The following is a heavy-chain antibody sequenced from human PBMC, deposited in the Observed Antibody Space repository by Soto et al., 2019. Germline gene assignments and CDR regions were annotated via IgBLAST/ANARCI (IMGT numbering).Heavy chain of an antibody. Sequence: GASVKVSCKASGYTFTSYAMHWVRQAPGQRLEWMGWINAGNGNTKYSQKFQGRVTITRDTSASTAYMELSSLRSEDTAVYYCARGLIAVAGSDYWGQGTLDTVSS. V-gene: IGHV1-3*01. CDR1: GYTFTSYA. D-gene: IGHD6-19*01. J-gene: IGHJ4*02. CDR3: ARGLIAVAGSDY. CDR2: INAGNGNT.